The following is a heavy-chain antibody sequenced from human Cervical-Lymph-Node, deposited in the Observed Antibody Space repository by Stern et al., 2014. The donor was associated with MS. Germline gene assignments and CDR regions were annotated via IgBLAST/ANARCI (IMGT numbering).Heavy chain of an antibody. Sequence: QVQLQESGPRLVKPSETLSLTCTVSGGSIRNPDYFWAWVRQSPGKGLEWLGSLFWSWTTHYNPSLESRVTMSVDTSRNEFSLRLPSVTVADAAVYFCAGSRGYGWENYYGMDVWGQGTTVTVSS. CDR1: GGSIRNPDYF. CDR2: LFWSWTT. J-gene: IGHJ6*02. V-gene: IGHV4-39*01. D-gene: IGHD1-26*01. CDR3: AGSRGYGWENYYGMDV.